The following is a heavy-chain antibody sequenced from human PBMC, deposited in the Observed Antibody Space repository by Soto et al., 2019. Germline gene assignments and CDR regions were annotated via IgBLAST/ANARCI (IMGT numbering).Heavy chain of an antibody. Sequence: EVQLVESGGGLVQPGGSLRLSCAASGFTFSSYWMHWVRQAPGKGLVWVSRINSDGSSTSYADSVKGRFTISRDNAKNTLYLQMNSRRAEDTAVYYGAVAVAGPTAIGYWGQGTLVTVSS. D-gene: IGHD6-19*01. V-gene: IGHV3-74*01. CDR3: AVAVAGPTAIGY. CDR2: INSDGSST. J-gene: IGHJ4*02. CDR1: GFTFSSYW.